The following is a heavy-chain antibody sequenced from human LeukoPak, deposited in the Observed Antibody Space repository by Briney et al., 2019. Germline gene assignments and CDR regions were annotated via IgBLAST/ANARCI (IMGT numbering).Heavy chain of an antibody. CDR3: ARVKEREQLAFGWFDP. CDR2: IYYSGST. D-gene: IGHD6-6*01. J-gene: IGHJ5*02. V-gene: IGHV4-39*07. CDR1: GGSISSSSYY. Sequence: PSETLSLTCTVSGGSISSSSYYWGWIRQPPGKGLEWIGSIYYSGSTYYNPSLKSRVTISVDTSKNQFSLKLSSVTAADTAVYYCARVKEREQLAFGWFDPWGQGTLVTVSS.